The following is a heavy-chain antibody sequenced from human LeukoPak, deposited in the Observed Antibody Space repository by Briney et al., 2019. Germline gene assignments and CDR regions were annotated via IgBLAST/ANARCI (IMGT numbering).Heavy chain of an antibody. V-gene: IGHV4-59*01. CDR2: IYYSGST. CDR1: GGSISSYY. CDR3: ARGGWPDAFDI. D-gene: IGHD2-15*01. Sequence: SETLSLTCTVSGGSISSYYWSWIRQPPGKGLEWIGYIYYSGSTNYNPSLKSRVAISVDTSKNQFSLKLSSVTAADTAVYYCARGGWPDAFDIWGQGTMVTVSS. J-gene: IGHJ3*02.